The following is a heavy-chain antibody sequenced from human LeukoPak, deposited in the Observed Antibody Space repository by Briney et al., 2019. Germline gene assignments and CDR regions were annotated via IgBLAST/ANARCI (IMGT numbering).Heavy chain of an antibody. Sequence: GGSLRLSCAASGFTFSSYTMNWVRQAPGKGLEWVSSISSSSSYIFYADSVKGRFTISRDNAKNSLYLQMNSLRSGDTAVYYCARGGYSGFDVWGQGTVVTVSS. CDR1: GFTFSSYT. CDR2: ISSSSSYI. J-gene: IGHJ3*01. V-gene: IGHV3-21*01. D-gene: IGHD5-12*01. CDR3: ARGGYSGFDV.